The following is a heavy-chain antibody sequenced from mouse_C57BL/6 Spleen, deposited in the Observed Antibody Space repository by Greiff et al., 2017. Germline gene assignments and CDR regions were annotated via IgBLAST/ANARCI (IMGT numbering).Heavy chain of an antibody. CDR3: ARGGYDGAMAY. Sequence: QVQLQQSGAELMKPGASVKLSCKATGYTFTGYWIVWVKQRPGRGLEWIGEILPGSGRTNYNEKFKGKATFTAVTSSLSAYMHLSSLTTEDSAVEYCARGGYDGAMAYWGQGTLVAVSS. V-gene: IGHV1-9*01. D-gene: IGHD2-2*01. J-gene: IGHJ4*01. CDR1: GYTFTGYW. CDR2: ILPGSGRT.